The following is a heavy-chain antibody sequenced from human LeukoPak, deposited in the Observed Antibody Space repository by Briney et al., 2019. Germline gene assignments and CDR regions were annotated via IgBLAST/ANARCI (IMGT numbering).Heavy chain of an antibody. CDR3: ARDKRMRDFWSRNYITGWFDP. CDR2: MNPNSGNT. Sequence: EASVKVSCKASGYTFTSYDINWVRQATGQGLEWMGWMNPNSGNTGYAQKFQGRVTMTRNTSIRTAYMELSSLRSEDTAVYFCARDKRMRDFWSRNYITGWFDPWGQGTLVTVSS. D-gene: IGHD3-3*01. V-gene: IGHV1-8*01. CDR1: GYTFTSYD. J-gene: IGHJ5*02.